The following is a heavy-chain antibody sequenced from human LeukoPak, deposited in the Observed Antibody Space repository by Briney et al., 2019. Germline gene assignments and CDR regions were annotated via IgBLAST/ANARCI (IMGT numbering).Heavy chain of an antibody. Sequence: SETLSLTCTVSGGSISSYYWSWIRQPPGKGLEWIGYIYYSGSTNYNPSLKSRVTISVDTSKNQFSLKLSSVTAADTAVYYCARCGSGSHPADPYYYYMDVWGKGTTVTISS. CDR3: ARCGSGSHPADPYYYYMDV. D-gene: IGHD3-10*01. J-gene: IGHJ6*03. CDR1: GGSISSYY. CDR2: IYYSGST. V-gene: IGHV4-59*01.